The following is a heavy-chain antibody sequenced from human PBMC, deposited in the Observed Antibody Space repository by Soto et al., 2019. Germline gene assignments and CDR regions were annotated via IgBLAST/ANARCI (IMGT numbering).Heavy chain of an antibody. CDR1: GGTFSSYT. Sequence: QVQLVQSGAEVKKPGSSVKVSCKASGGTFSSYTISWVRQAPGQGLEWMGRIIPILGIANYAQKFQGRVTITADKSTSTAYMELSSLRSEDTAVYYCARTYSGYDVFDSWGQGTLVTVSS. CDR3: ARTYSGYDVFDS. J-gene: IGHJ4*02. CDR2: IIPILGIA. V-gene: IGHV1-69*02. D-gene: IGHD5-12*01.